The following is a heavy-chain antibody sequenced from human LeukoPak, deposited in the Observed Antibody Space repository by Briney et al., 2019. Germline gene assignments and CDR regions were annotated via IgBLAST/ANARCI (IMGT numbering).Heavy chain of an antibody. D-gene: IGHD3-22*01. Sequence: SETLSLTCAVYGGSFSGYYWSWIRQPPGKGLEWIGEINHSGSTNYNPSLKSRVTISVDTSKNQFSLKLSSVTAADTAVYYCARLFGDSSGYSRVLDYWGQGTLVTVSS. CDR3: ARLFGDSSGYSRVLDY. CDR1: GGSFSGYY. V-gene: IGHV4-34*01. J-gene: IGHJ4*02. CDR2: INHSGST.